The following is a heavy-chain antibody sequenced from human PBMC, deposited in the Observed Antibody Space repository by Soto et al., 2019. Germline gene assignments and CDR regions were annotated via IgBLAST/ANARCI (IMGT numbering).Heavy chain of an antibody. D-gene: IGHD2-15*01. J-gene: IGHJ5*02. Sequence: QVQLQESGPGLVKPSQTLSLTCTVSGGSISSGGYYWSWIRQHPGKGLEWLGYIYYSGSTYYNPSLKSRVTISVETSKNQFSLKLSSVTAAETAVYYCARSEDCSGGSCYSVGDWFDPWGQGTLVTVSS. V-gene: IGHV4-31*03. CDR2: IYYSGST. CDR1: GGSISSGGYY. CDR3: ARSEDCSGGSCYSVGDWFDP.